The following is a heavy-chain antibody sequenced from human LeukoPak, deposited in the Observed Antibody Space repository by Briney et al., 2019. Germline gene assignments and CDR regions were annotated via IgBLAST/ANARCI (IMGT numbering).Heavy chain of an antibody. V-gene: IGHV3-64D*06. D-gene: IGHD5-24*01. CDR2: ITGDGGRT. CDR1: GFTFSSYA. Sequence: GGSLRLSCSASGFTFSSYAMHWVRQAPGKGLECVSAITGDGGRTYYADSVKGRFTISRDNSKNTLYLQMNSLRAEDTAVYYCAKIGEMATTVPFDYWGQGTLVTVSS. J-gene: IGHJ4*02. CDR3: AKIGEMATTVPFDY.